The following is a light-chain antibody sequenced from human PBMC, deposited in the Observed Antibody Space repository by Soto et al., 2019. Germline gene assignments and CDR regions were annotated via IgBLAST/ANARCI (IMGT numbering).Light chain of an antibody. CDR3: QQSSEATWT. Sequence: IRMTQSPSSLSASVGDRVTIPCRASQSISSYLNWYQQKPGEAPKLLIYAASSLQSGVPSRFSGSGSGTDFTLTISSLQPEDFATYYCQQSSEATWTFGQGTKVDIK. V-gene: IGKV1-39*01. CDR2: AAS. J-gene: IGKJ1*01. CDR1: QSISSY.